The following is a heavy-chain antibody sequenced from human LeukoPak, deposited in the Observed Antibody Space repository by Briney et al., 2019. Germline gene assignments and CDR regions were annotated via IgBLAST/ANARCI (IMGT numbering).Heavy chain of an antibody. CDR1: GFTFSTYS. D-gene: IGHD7-27*01. V-gene: IGHV3-48*04. J-gene: IGHJ4*02. CDR3: ARDNWGPDY. Sequence: PGGSLRLSCAASGFTFSTYSMKWVRQAPGKGLKWVSYISSSSTIYYADSVRGRFTISRDNAKNSLYLQMNSLRAEDTAVYYCARDNWGPDYWGQGILVTVSS. CDR2: ISSSSTI.